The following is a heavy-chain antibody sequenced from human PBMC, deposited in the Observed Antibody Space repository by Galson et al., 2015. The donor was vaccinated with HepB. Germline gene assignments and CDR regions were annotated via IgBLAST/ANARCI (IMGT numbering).Heavy chain of an antibody. V-gene: IGHV3-30*04. Sequence: SLRLSCAASGFSFNKYALHWVRQAPGKGLEWVALISFDGSNKYYPESVKGRFTISRDNPKNTLFLQMDGLTTEDTAVYYCARGGTRGGRKFGIDYWGQGSLVTVSS. CDR3: ARGGTRGGRKFGIDY. CDR2: ISFDGSNK. J-gene: IGHJ4*02. CDR1: GFSFNKYA. D-gene: IGHD2-15*01.